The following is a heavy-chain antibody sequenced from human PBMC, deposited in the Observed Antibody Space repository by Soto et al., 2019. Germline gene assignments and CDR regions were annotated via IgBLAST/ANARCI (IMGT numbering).Heavy chain of an antibody. CDR2: IRSKTDGETT. J-gene: IGHJ4*02. V-gene: IGHV3-15*01. CDR3: TTEGPGYCSGGSCQAFDY. D-gene: IGHD2-15*01. CDR1: GFTFSYAW. Sequence: GGSLRLSCAASGFTFSYAWMSWVRQAPGKGLEWVGRIRSKTDGETTDYAAPVKGRFTISRDDSKNTLYLQMNSLKTEDTAVYYCTTEGPGYCSGGSCQAFDYWGPGTLVTVSS.